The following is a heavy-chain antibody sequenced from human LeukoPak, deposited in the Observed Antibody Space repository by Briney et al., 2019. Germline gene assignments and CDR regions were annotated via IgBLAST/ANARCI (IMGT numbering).Heavy chain of an antibody. D-gene: IGHD3-9*01. CDR2: IYSGGST. J-gene: IGHJ4*02. CDR1: GFTVSSNY. CDR3: ARDHHILTGYFFDY. Sequence: GGSLRLSCAASGFTVSSNYMSWVRQAPGKGLEWVSVIYSGGSTYYADSVKGRFTISRDNSKNTLYLQMNSLRAEDTAVYYCARDHHILTGYFFDYWGQGTLVTVSS. V-gene: IGHV3-66*01.